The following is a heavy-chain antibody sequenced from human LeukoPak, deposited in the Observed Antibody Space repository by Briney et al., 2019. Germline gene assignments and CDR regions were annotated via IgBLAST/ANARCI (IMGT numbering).Heavy chain of an antibody. J-gene: IGHJ4*02. CDR2: IYPGDSDT. CDR3: ARGLLCGSNGYCLP. Sequence: GESLKISCKGSGYRFTSYLMGWVRQMPGKGLEWMGIIYPGDSDTRYSPSFQGQVTISGDKPISTAYLQWSSLKASDSAMYYCARGLLCGSNGYCLPWGQGTGVNVFS. V-gene: IGHV5-51*04. CDR1: GYRFTSYL. D-gene: IGHD3-22*01.